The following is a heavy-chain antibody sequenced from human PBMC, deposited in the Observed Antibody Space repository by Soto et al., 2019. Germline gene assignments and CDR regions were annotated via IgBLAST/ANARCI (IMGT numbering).Heavy chain of an antibody. Sequence: GGSLRLSCAASGFTFSSYGMHWVRQAPGKGLEWVAVISYDGSNKYYADSVKGRFTISRDNSKNTLYLQMNSLRAEDTAVYYCAKTFSAAADPYYYGMDVWGQGTTVTVSS. CDR1: GFTFSSYG. J-gene: IGHJ6*02. V-gene: IGHV3-30*18. CDR3: AKTFSAAADPYYYGMDV. CDR2: ISYDGSNK. D-gene: IGHD6-13*01.